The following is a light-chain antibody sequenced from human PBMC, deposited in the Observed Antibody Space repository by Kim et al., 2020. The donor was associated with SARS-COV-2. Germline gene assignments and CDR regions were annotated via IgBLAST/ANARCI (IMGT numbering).Light chain of an antibody. Sequence: SYELTQPPSVSVAPGKTARITCGGNNIGSKSVHWYQQKPGQAPVLVIYYDSDRPSGIPERFSGSNSGNTATLTISRVEAGDEADYYCKVWDSSSDHQGVFGGGTKVTVL. V-gene: IGLV3-21*04. J-gene: IGLJ2*01. CDR2: YDS. CDR3: KVWDSSSDHQGV. CDR1: NIGSKS.